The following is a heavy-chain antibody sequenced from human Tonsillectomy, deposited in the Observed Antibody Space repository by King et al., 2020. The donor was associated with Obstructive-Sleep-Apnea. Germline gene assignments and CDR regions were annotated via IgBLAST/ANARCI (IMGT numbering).Heavy chain of an antibody. CDR2: VNLSGTT. J-gene: IGHJ5*02. V-gene: IGHV4-4*02. CDR1: QGSISSSHW. CDR3: ARLRSGSVPYHNWFDP. Sequence: VQLKESGPGLVKPSGTLSLTCTVSQGSISSSHWWSWVRQSPGKGLEWIGEVNLSGTTNYNPSLNSRVTISMDTSNSQFSLKLNSVAAADTAVYYCARLRSGSVPYHNWFDPWGQGTLVTVSS. D-gene: IGHD3-10*01.